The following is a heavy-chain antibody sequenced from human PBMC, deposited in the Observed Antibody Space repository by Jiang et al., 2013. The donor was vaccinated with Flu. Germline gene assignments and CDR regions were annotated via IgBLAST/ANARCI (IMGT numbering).Heavy chain of an antibody. J-gene: IGHJ3*02. CDR2: ISGGGTPI. D-gene: IGHD5-24*01. CDR1: GFTFSDFQ. Sequence: LVESGGGLVRPGGSLRLSCAASGFTFSDFQMSWIRQAPGKGLEWVSYISGGGTPIYYADSVKGRFTISRDNAKNSVYLQMNSLRAEDTAVYYCAREIERAIKDHAFDIWGQGTMVTVSS. CDR3: AREIERAIKDHAFDI. V-gene: IGHV3-11*01.